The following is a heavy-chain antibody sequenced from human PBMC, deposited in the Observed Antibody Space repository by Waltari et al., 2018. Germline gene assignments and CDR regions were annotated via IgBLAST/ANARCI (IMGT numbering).Heavy chain of an antibody. Sequence: QVQLVESGGGVVQPGGSLRLSCDASGFTFRRSGMHWVRQAPGKGLEWVAFIRYDGSNKYYADSVKGRFTISRDNSKNTLYLQMNSLRAEDTAVYYCAKVAQDSLLRFFYMDVWGKGTTVTISS. CDR2: IRYDGSNK. V-gene: IGHV3-30*02. J-gene: IGHJ6*03. CDR3: AKVAQDSLLRFFYMDV. D-gene: IGHD3-3*01. CDR1: GFTFRRSG.